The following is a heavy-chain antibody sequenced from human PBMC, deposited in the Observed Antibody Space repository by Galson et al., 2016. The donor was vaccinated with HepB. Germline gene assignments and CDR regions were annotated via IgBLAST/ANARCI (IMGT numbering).Heavy chain of an antibody. CDR1: GFTFSSYG. V-gene: IGHV3-30*18. CDR2: ISYDGSNK. Sequence: SLRLSCAASGFTFSSYGMHWVRQAPGKGLEWVAVISYDGSNKYYVDSVKGRFTISRDNSKNTLYLQMNSLRAEDTAVYYCAKDPAPVSLLSFDYWGQGTLVTVSS. J-gene: IGHJ4*02. CDR3: AKDPAPVSLLSFDY. D-gene: IGHD3-16*02.